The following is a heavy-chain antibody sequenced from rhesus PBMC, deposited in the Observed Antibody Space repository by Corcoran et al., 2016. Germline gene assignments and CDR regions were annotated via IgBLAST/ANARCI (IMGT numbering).Heavy chain of an antibody. CDR3: ARTKDSSGYFDY. CDR2: IYGGSGST. CDR1: GGSISSSNW. D-gene: IGHD6-31*01. J-gene: IGHJ4*01. V-gene: IGHV4-92*01. Sequence: QVQLQESGPGLVKPSETLSLTCAVSGGSISSSNWWSWIRQSPGKGLEFIGHIYGGSGSTSYNPSLGRRVTISTDTSKNQFSLKLSSVTAADTAVYYCARTKDSSGYFDYWGQGVLVTVSS.